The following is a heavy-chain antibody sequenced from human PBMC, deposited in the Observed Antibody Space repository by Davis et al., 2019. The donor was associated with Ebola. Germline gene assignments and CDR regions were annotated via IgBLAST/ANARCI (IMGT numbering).Heavy chain of an antibody. Sequence: ASVKVSCKASGGTFTSYDINWVRQATGQGLEWMGWMNPNSGNTGYAQKFQGWVTMTRDTSISTAYMELSRLRSDDTAVYYCARDFHSLTPSDGIIVLDYGMDVWGQGTTVTVSS. CDR3: ARDFHSLTPSDGIIVLDYGMDV. V-gene: IGHV1-8*01. CDR1: GGTFTSYD. J-gene: IGHJ6*02. D-gene: IGHD1-26*01. CDR2: MNPNSGNT.